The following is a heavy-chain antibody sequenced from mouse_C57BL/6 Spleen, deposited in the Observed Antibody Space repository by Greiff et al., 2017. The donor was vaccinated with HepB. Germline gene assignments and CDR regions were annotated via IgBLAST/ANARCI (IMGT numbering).Heavy chain of an antibody. CDR3: ARRLSDYFDY. CDR1: GYSFTSYY. J-gene: IGHJ2*01. Sequence: VQLQQSGPELVKPGASVKISCKASGYSFTSYYIHWVKQRPGQGLEWIGWIYPGSGNTKYNEKFKGKATLTADTSSSTAYMQLSSLTSEDSAVYYCARRLSDYFDYWGQGTTLTVSS. D-gene: IGHD6-1*01. V-gene: IGHV1-66*01. CDR2: IYPGSGNT.